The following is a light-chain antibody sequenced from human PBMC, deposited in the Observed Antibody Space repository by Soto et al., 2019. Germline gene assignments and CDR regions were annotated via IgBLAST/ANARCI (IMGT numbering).Light chain of an antibody. Sequence: DIQMTQSPSTLSASVGDRVTITCRASQSISSWLAWYQQKPGKAPKLLTYDASSLESGVPSRFSGSGYGTEFTLTISSLQPDDFATYYCKQYNSYWTLGQGTKVDI. J-gene: IGKJ1*01. V-gene: IGKV1-5*01. CDR2: DAS. CDR3: KQYNSYWT. CDR1: QSISSW.